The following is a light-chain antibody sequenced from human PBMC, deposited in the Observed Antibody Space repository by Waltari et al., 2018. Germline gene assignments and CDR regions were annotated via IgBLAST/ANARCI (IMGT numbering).Light chain of an antibody. CDR3: SSYTSSSTFYV. CDR2: EVR. V-gene: IGLV2-14*01. CDR1: SSDVGGYNY. J-gene: IGLJ1*01. Sequence: QSALTQPASVSGSTGQSITISCPGTSSDVGGYNYVPWYQQHPDKAPKLMIYEVRNRPSGVSNRFSGSKSGNTASLTISGLQAEDEADYYCSSYTSSSTFYVFGTGTKVTVL.